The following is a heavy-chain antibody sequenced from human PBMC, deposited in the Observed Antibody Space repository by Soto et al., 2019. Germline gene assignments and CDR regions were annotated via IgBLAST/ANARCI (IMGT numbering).Heavy chain of an antibody. Sequence: PSETLSLTCTVSGGSISSYYWSWIRQPPGKGLEWIGYIYYSGSTNYNPSLKSRVTISVDTSKNQFSLKLSSVTAADTAVYYCARDLGGYGDSNFDYWGQGTLVTVSS. CDR2: IYYSGST. CDR3: ARDLGGYGDSNFDY. J-gene: IGHJ4*02. V-gene: IGHV4-59*01. D-gene: IGHD4-17*01. CDR1: GGSISSYY.